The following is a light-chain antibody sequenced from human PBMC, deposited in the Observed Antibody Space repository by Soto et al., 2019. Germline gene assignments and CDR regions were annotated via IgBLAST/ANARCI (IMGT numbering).Light chain of an antibody. V-gene: IGLV1-44*01. CDR3: AAWDDSLNVYV. CDR1: SSNIGSNT. Sequence: QSVLTQPPSASGTPGQRVTISCSGSSSNIGSNTVNWYQQLPRTAPKLLIYSNNQRPSGVPDRFSGSKSGTSASLAISGLQSEDEADYYCAAWDDSLNVYVFVTGTKVTVL. CDR2: SNN. J-gene: IGLJ1*01.